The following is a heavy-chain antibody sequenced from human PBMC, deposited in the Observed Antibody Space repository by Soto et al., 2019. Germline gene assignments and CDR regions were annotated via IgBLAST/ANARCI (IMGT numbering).Heavy chain of an antibody. CDR2: IYYSGST. CDR1: GGSISSGDYY. V-gene: IGHV4-30-4*01. CDR3: ARERPDGARLDP. J-gene: IGHJ5*02. Sequence: QVQLQESGPGLVKPSQTLSLTCTVSGGSISSGDYYWSWIRQPPGKGLEWIGYIYYSGSTFYNPSLKSRLXTXVXXSKNQFSLKLSSVTAADTAVYYCARERPDGARLDPWGQGTLVTVSS. D-gene: IGHD6-6*01.